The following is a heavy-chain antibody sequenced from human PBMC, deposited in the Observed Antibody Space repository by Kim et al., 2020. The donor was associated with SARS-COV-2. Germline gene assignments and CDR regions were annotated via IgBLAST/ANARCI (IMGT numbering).Heavy chain of an antibody. CDR1: GFTFSSYA. V-gene: IGHV3-30*04. D-gene: IGHD3-10*01. CDR3: ARDHRSASAVTYYYGSGSYYRGY. CDR2: ISYDGSNK. Sequence: GGSLRLSCAASGFTFSSYAMHWVCQAPGKGLEWVAVISYDGSNKYYADSVKGRFTISRDNSKNTLYLQMNSLRAEDTAVYYCARDHRSASAVTYYYGSGSYYRGYWGQGTLVTVSS. J-gene: IGHJ4*02.